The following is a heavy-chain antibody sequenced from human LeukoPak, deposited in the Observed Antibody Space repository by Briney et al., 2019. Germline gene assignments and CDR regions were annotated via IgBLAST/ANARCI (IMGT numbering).Heavy chain of an antibody. Sequence: PGGSLRLSCAASGFTVSSNYMSWVRQAPGKGLEWASGISGSGDNTYYADSVKGRFTISRDNSKNTLYVQVNSLGTEDTAAYYCAKGSYYDSSGSFYFDYWGQGTLVTVSS. D-gene: IGHD3-22*01. CDR1: GFTVSSNY. J-gene: IGHJ4*02. CDR2: ISGSGDNT. V-gene: IGHV3-23*01. CDR3: AKGSYYDSSGSFYFDY.